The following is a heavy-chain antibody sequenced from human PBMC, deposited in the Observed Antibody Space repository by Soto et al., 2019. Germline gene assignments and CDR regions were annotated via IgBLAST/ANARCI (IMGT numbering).Heavy chain of an antibody. CDR1: GFTFSNAW. Sequence: GGSLRLSCAASGFTFSNAWMSWVRQAPGKGLEWVGRIKSKTDGGTTDYAAPVKGRFTISRDDSKNTLYLQMNSLKTEDTVVYYCTTLDLTGSKPFDYWGQGTLVTVSS. CDR3: TTLDLTGSKPFDY. CDR2: IKSKTDGGTT. J-gene: IGHJ4*02. V-gene: IGHV3-15*01. D-gene: IGHD7-27*01.